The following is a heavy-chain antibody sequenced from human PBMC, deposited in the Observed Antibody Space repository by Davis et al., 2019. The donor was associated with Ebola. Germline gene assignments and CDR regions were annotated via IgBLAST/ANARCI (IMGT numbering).Heavy chain of an antibody. J-gene: IGHJ4*02. V-gene: IGHV3-33*01. CDR3: TTDLRGTSY. CDR2: IWYDGSRK. Sequence: GESLKISCAASGFNFRSYGMHWVRQAPDKGLEWVAVIWYDGSRKYYGDSVKGRFTISRDNSNNLLYLQMNSLRVEDTALYYCTTDLRGTSYWGQGTLVTVSS. D-gene: IGHD3-10*01. CDR1: GFNFRSYG.